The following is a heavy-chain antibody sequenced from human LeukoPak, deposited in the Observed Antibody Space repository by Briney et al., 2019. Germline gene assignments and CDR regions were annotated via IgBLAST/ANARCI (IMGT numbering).Heavy chain of an antibody. CDR1: GYSFTSYW. CDR2: IYPGDSDT. Sequence: GESLKISCEGSGYSFTSYWIGWVRQMPGKGLEWMGLIYPGDSDTRYSPSFQGQVTISADKSISTAYLQWSSLKASDTAMYYCARGVEEFALSAEYFQHWGQGTLVTVSS. CDR3: ARGVEEFALSAEYFQH. V-gene: IGHV5-51*01. D-gene: IGHD3-10*01. J-gene: IGHJ1*01.